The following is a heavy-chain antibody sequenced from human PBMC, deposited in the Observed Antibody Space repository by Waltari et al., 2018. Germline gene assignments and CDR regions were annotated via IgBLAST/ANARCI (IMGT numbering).Heavy chain of an antibody. J-gene: IGHJ4*02. Sequence: EVQLLESGGGLVQPGGSLRLSCAASGFTFSSYAMSWVRQAPGKGLEWVSAISGSGGSTYYADSVKGRFTISRDNSKNTLYLQMNSLRAEDTAVYYCAKAPTAYYYDSSGYPFDYWGQGTLVTVSS. CDR1: GFTFSSYA. V-gene: IGHV3-23*01. D-gene: IGHD3-22*01. CDR3: AKAPTAYYYDSSGYPFDY. CDR2: ISGSGGST.